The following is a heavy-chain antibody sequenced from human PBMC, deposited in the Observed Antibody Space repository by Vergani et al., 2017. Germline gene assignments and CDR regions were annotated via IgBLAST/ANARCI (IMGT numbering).Heavy chain of an antibody. V-gene: IGHV4-59*02. Sequence: QVKLQESGPGLVKPSETLSLTCTVSGASVNSYYWSWVRQPPGKGLGWMGYVSFRGDTLFDPSVKGRMTISLDTSSNQFSLYLTSVTAADTAVYYCARDTFLFDSENYDDVCVSWGQGRMVIVAS. CDR2: VSFRGDT. CDR1: GASVNSYY. CDR3: ARDTFLFDSENYDDVCVS. J-gene: IGHJ3*01. D-gene: IGHD3-3*01.